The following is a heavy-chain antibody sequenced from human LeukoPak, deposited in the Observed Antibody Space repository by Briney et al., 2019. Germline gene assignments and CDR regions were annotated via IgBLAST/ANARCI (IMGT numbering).Heavy chain of an antibody. D-gene: IGHD6-19*01. J-gene: IGHJ4*02. CDR1: GGSISSGGYY. CDR2: IYYSGST. Sequence: SETLSLTCTVSGGSISSGGYYWSWIRQHPGKGLEWIGYIYYSGSTYYNPSLKSRVTITVDTSKNQFSLKLSSVTAADTAVYYCARGAVAGTIDYWGQGTLVTVSS. CDR3: ARGAVAGTIDY. V-gene: IGHV4-31*03.